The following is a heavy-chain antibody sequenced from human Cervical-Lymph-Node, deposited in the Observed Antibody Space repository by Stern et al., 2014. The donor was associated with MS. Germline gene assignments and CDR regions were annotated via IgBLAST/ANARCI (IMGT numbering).Heavy chain of an antibody. V-gene: IGHV2-5*01. CDR3: AHSGYDSSGYSDFDY. Sequence: QVPLRESGPTLMKTTQTLTLTCTFSGFSLSATGVGVAWIRQPPGKAPEWLGIIDWNDDKRYSPTLKSRLTIAKDTAKNQVVLTMTNMDPVDTATYYCAHSGYDSSGYSDFDYWGQGTLVTVSS. J-gene: IGHJ4*02. CDR2: IDWNDDK. D-gene: IGHD3-22*01. CDR1: GFSLSATGVG.